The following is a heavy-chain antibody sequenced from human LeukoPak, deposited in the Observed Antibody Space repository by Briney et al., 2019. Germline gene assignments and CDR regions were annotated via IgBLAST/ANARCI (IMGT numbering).Heavy chain of an antibody. Sequence: SETLSLTCTVSGGSISSSSYYWGWIRQPPGKGLEWIGSIYYSGSTYYNPSLKSRVTISVGTSKNQFSLKLSSVTAADTAVYYCARSHSDPRIAVAGDFDYWGQGTLVTVSS. CDR2: IYYSGST. CDR3: ARSHSDPRIAVAGDFDY. D-gene: IGHD6-19*01. J-gene: IGHJ4*02. V-gene: IGHV4-39*01. CDR1: GGSISSSSYY.